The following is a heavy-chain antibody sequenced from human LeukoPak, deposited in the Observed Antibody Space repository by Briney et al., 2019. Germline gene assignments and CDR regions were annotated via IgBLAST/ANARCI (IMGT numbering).Heavy chain of an antibody. V-gene: IGHV1-2*06. CDR1: GYTFTGYY. CDR2: INPNSGGT. D-gene: IGHD6-13*01. Sequence: ASVKVSYKASGYTFTGYYMHWVRQAPGQGLEWMGRINPNSGGTNYAQKFQGRVTMTRDTSISTAYMELSRLRSDDTAVYYCARVENTAAAVLFDYWGQGTLVTVSS. J-gene: IGHJ4*02. CDR3: ARVENTAAAVLFDY.